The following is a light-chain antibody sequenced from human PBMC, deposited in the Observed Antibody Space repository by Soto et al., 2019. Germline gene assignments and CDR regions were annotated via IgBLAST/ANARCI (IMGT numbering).Light chain of an antibody. CDR2: GAS. Sequence: EIVMTQSPATLSVSPGERATLSCRASQRVSDKLAWYQQKPGQPPRLLIYGASTRATGIPARFSGSGSATEFTLTISSLQSEDFAVYYCQQYNDWPSLTFGPGTKVDIK. J-gene: IGKJ3*01. V-gene: IGKV3-15*01. CDR1: QRVSDK. CDR3: QQYNDWPSLT.